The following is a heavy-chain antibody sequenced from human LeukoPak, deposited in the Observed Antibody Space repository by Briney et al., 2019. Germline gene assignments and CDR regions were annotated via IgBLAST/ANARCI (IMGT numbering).Heavy chain of an antibody. CDR3: VREPSYTGTWWYPDL. J-gene: IGHJ2*01. Sequence: GGSLRLSCVASGFIFSSYDTHWVRQATGKGLEWISAIDPAGNTWYSDSVKGRFTISRENARNSLFLQMNSLRAADTAVYYCVREPSYTGTWWYPDLWGRGTLVTVSS. D-gene: IGHD1-14*01. CDR1: GFIFSSYD. V-gene: IGHV3-13*01. CDR2: IDPAGNT.